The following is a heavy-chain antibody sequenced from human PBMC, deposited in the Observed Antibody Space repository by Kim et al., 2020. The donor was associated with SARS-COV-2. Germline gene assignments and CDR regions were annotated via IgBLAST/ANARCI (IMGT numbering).Heavy chain of an antibody. V-gene: IGHV1-3*01. J-gene: IGHJ4*02. CDR1: GYTFTTYS. CDR3: ARGSGAAAGKSLDY. Sequence: ASVKVSCKTSGYTFTTYSIHWMRQAPGQSLEWMGWTNAGSGNTEYSQKFQGRITITRDTSASTDSMELSSLRSEDTAIYYCARGSGAAAGKSLDYWGQGTLVTVSS. CDR2: TNAGSGNT. D-gene: IGHD7-27*01.